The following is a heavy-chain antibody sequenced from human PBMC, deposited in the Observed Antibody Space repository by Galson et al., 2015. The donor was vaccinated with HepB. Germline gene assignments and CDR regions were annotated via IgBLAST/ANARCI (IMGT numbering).Heavy chain of an antibody. J-gene: IGHJ6*02. D-gene: IGHD6-19*01. Sequence: SLRLSCAGSGFRFHYYALHWVRQAPGKGLEWVSVIYSGGSTYYADSVKGRFTISRDNSKNTLYLQMNSLRAEDTAVYYCARAILSLRIAVAGPVYGMDVWGQGTTVTVSS. CDR3: ARAILSLRIAVAGPVYGMDV. CDR2: IYSGGST. CDR1: GFRFHYYA. V-gene: IGHV3-66*01.